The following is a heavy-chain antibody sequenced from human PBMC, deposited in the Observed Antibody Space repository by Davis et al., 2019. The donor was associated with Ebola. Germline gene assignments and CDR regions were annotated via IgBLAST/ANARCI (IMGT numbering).Heavy chain of an antibody. Sequence: GESLKISCAASGFPFSSYSMNWVRQAPGKGLEWVSYISSSSSTIYYADSVKGRFPISRDNAKNSLYLQMNSLRAEDTAVYYCARGVAVAGWGCFDYWGQGTLVTVSS. CDR2: ISSSSSTI. CDR1: GFPFSSYS. D-gene: IGHD6-19*01. CDR3: ARGVAVAGWGCFDY. J-gene: IGHJ4*02. V-gene: IGHV3-48*04.